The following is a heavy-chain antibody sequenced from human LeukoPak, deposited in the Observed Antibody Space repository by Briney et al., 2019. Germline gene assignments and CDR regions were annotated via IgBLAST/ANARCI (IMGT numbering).Heavy chain of an antibody. CDR2: ISGSGGST. CDR3: AKDALDYDFWSGLDYFDY. V-gene: IGHV3-23*01. Sequence: GGSLRLSCAASGFTFSSYAMSWVRQAPGKGLEWVSAISGSGGSTYYADSVKGRFTISRDNSKNTLYLQMNSLRVEDTAVYYCAKDALDYDFWSGLDYFDYWGQGTLVTVSS. D-gene: IGHD3-3*01. CDR1: GFTFSSYA. J-gene: IGHJ4*02.